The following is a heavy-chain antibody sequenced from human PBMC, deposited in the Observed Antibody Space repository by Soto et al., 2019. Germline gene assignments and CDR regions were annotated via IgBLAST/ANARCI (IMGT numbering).Heavy chain of an antibody. Sequence: SVKVSCKASGGTFSSYAISWVRQAPGQGLEWMGGIIPIFGTANYAQKFQGRVTITADESTSTAYMELSSLRSEDTAVYYCAREVGPAYCGGDCYIFDYWGQGTLVTV. CDR3: AREVGPAYCGGDCYIFDY. J-gene: IGHJ4*02. CDR1: GGTFSSYA. D-gene: IGHD2-21*02. CDR2: IIPIFGTA. V-gene: IGHV1-69*13.